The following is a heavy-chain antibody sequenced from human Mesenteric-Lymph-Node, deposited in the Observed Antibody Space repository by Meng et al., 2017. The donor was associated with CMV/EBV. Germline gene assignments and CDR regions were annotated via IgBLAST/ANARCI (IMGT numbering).Heavy chain of an antibody. Sequence: GESLKISCAASGFTFDDYGMSWVRQAPGKGLEWVSGINWNGGSTGYADSVKGRFTISRDNAKNSLYLQMDSLRAEDTAVYYCAASRGWYAFDMWGQGTKVTVSS. CDR1: GFTFDDYG. V-gene: IGHV3-20*04. D-gene: IGHD2-15*01. CDR2: INWNGGST. J-gene: IGHJ3*02. CDR3: AASRGWYAFDM.